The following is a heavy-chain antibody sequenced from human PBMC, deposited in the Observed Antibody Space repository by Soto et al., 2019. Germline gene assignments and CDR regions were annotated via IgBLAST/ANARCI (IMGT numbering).Heavy chain of an antibody. D-gene: IGHD2-2*02. CDR1: GFTLNTYG. CDR3: AKSPNFYCSSPNCYKYYFDH. J-gene: IGHJ4*02. Sequence: PGGSLRLSCAASGFTLNTYGMHWVRQAPGKGLEWVAVISYDGSEKYYVDSVKGRFTISKDNSKNTLYLQMNSPRPEDTAVYYCAKSPNFYCSSPNCYKYYFDHWGQGTRVTVSS. V-gene: IGHV3-30*18. CDR2: ISYDGSEK.